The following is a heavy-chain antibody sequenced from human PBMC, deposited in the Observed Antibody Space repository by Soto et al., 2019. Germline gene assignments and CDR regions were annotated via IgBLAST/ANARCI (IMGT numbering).Heavy chain of an antibody. J-gene: IGHJ3*02. Sequence: GGSLRLSCAASGFTVSSNYMSWVRQAPGKGLEWVSVIYSGGSTYYADSVKGRFTISRDNSKNTLYLQMNSLRAEDTAVYYCARVGCSSTSCYQPNGAFDIWGQGTMVTVSS. CDR3: ARVGCSSTSCYQPNGAFDI. V-gene: IGHV3-66*01. D-gene: IGHD2-2*01. CDR1: GFTVSSNY. CDR2: IYSGGST.